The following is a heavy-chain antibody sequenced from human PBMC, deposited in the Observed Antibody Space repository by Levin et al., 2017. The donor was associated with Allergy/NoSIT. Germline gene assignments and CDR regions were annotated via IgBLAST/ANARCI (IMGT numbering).Heavy chain of an antibody. CDR2: IFYTGTT. Sequence: SETLSLTCSVSGASITSPDYYWTWVRQPPGKGLEWIGYIFYTGTTRYNPSLNNRVTISVDTSKSQFSLKLDSVTAADTAVYYCVRGAYFIDSDRRLAHWGQGTLVSVSS. D-gene: IGHD4/OR15-4a*01. CDR3: VRGAYFIDSDRRLAH. V-gene: IGHV4-30-4*01. CDR1: GASITSPDYY. J-gene: IGHJ4*02.